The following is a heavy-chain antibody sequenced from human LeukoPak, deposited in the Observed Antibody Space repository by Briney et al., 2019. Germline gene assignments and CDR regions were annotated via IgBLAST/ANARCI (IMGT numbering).Heavy chain of an antibody. CDR2: INHSGST. V-gene: IGHV4-34*01. J-gene: IGHJ4*02. Sequence: SETLSLTWAVYGGSFSGYYWSWIRQPAGKGLEWSGEINHSGSTNYNPSLKRRVTISVDTSKNKFSLKLSSVTAADTAVYYCARQSGYSSSWYHPVSDYWGQGTLVTASS. CDR3: ARQSGYSSSWYHPVSDY. CDR1: GGSFSGYY. D-gene: IGHD6-13*01.